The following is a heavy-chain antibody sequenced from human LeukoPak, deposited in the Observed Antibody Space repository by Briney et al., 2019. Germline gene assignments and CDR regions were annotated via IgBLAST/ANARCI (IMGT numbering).Heavy chain of an antibody. Sequence: SETLSLTCTVSGYSISSGYYWGWIRQPPGKGLEWIGEIYHSGSTNYNPSLKSRVTISVDKSRNQFSLKLSSVTAADTAVYYCVGYSGSYLNAFDIWGQGTMVTVSS. CDR3: VGYSGSYLNAFDI. D-gene: IGHD1-26*01. V-gene: IGHV4-38-2*02. CDR1: GYSISSGYY. CDR2: IYHSGST. J-gene: IGHJ3*02.